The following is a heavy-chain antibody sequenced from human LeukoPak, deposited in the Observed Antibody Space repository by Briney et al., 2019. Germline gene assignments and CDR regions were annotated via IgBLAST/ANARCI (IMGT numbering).Heavy chain of an antibody. CDR3: ANKRSEETKQHHHGSGSYFNPWYYGMDV. Sequence: SVKVSRKSSGGSFDNYAFSWVRQAPGQGLERMGGIIPMFGTPHYAEKFQGRATITADESTSTAYMELSSLRSEDTAVYYCANKRSEETKQHHHGSGSYFNPWYYGMDVWGQGTKVSVSS. D-gene: IGHD3-10*01. V-gene: IGHV1-69*01. J-gene: IGHJ6*02. CDR2: IIPMFGTP. CDR1: GGSFDNYA.